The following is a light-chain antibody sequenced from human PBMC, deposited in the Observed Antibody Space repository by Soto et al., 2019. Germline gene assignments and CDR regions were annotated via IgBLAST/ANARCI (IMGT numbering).Light chain of an antibody. J-gene: IGKJ1*01. CDR3: LKDHDDSWT. CDR2: KAS. Sequence: DIQRTPSPSSRSASIGDRVTITRRASQSISSWLAWYQQKTGKANKLLIYKASSLESGVQSRFSGSGSGTEFTLNIRRLQTAEFATYDCLKDHDDSWTVGQGTKVDI. V-gene: IGKV1-5*03. CDR1: QSISSW.